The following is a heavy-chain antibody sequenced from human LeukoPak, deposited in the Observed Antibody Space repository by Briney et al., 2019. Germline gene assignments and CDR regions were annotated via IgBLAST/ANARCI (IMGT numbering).Heavy chain of an antibody. D-gene: IGHD1-26*01. Sequence: ASVTVSCKPSGYTFTSYDINWVRQAAGQGLEWMGWMIPNSGNTGYAQKFQGRVTMTRNTSISTAYMELSSLRSEDTAVYCCGRGWKGSYDYWGQGTLVTVSS. CDR3: GRGWKGSYDY. J-gene: IGHJ4*02. V-gene: IGHV1-8*01. CDR1: GYTFTSYD. CDR2: MIPNSGNT.